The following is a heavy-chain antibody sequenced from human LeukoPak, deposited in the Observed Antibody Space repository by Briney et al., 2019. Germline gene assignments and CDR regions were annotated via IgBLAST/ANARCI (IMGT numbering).Heavy chain of an antibody. J-gene: IGHJ6*03. V-gene: IGHV3-23*01. Sequence: GGSLRLSCAASGFTFRSYAMSWVRQAPGKGLEWVSGISGSGGATYYADSVKGRFTISRGNSKNTLYLQMSSLRAEDTALYYCAKGVGYFYYMDVWGKGTTVTVSS. CDR1: GFTFRSYA. CDR2: ISGSGGAT. D-gene: IGHD2-15*01. CDR3: AKGVGYFYYMDV.